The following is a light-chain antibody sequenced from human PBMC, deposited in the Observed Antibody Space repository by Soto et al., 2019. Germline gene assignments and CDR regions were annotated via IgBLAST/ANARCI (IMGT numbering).Light chain of an antibody. Sequence: QSVLTQPASVSGSPGQSITISCTGTSSDIGGYNHVSWYQQHPGKAPKLVIYDVSNRPSGASDRFSGSKSGNTASLTISGLQAEDEADYYCCSYTSTRTYVFGTGTKLTVL. V-gene: IGLV2-14*03. CDR3: CSYTSTRTYV. CDR2: DVS. J-gene: IGLJ1*01. CDR1: SSDIGGYNH.